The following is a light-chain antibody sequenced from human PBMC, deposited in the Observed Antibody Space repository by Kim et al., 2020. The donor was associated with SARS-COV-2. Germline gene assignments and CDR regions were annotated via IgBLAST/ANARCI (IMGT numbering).Light chain of an antibody. CDR3: QQYNNWPPT. CDR1: QSVSSN. J-gene: IGKJ1*01. V-gene: IGKV3-15*01. CDR2: GAS. Sequence: EIVMTQSPATLSVSPGERATLSCRASQSVSSNLAWYQQKPGQAPRLLIYGASTRATGIPARFSGSRSGTEFTLTISSLQSEDFAVYYCQQYNNWPPTFGQGTKVDIK.